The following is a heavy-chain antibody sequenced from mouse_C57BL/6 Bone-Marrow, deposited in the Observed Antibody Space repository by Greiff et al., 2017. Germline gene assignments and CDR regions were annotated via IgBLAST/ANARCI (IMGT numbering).Heavy chain of an antibody. J-gene: IGHJ4*01. CDR1: GFNIKDDY. Sequence: EVQLQQSGAELVRPGASVKLSCTASGFNIKDDYMHWVKQRPEQGLEWIGWIDPENGDTEYASKFQGKATITADTSSNTAYLQLSSLTSEDTAVYYCTTYESYYAMDYWGQGTSVTVSS. D-gene: IGHD2-10*02. CDR3: TTYESYYAMDY. CDR2: IDPENGDT. V-gene: IGHV14-4*01.